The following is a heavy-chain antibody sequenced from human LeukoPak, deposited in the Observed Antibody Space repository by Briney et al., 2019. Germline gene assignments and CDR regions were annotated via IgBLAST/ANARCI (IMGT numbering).Heavy chain of an antibody. CDR3: AKDLVTWASGNWYFDL. J-gene: IGHJ2*01. V-gene: IGHV3-23*01. D-gene: IGHD2-21*02. CDR2: MSATGSDI. CDR1: GFTFRSYG. Sequence: GGSLRLSCAASGFTFRSYGMSWVRQAPGKGLQWVSTMSATGSDIHHADSVKGRFAISRDNSKNTLYLQMNSLRAEDTAVYYCAKDLVTWASGNWYFDLWGRGTLVTVSS.